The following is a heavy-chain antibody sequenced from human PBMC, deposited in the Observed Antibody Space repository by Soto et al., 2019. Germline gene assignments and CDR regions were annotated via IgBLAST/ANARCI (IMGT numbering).Heavy chain of an antibody. V-gene: IGHV3-15*07. CDR2: IKSKTDGGTT. CDR1: GFTFSNAW. CDR3: TTDVGYFDWLLLGVISNLQPKKSY. D-gene: IGHD3-9*01. Sequence: PGGSLRLSCAASGFTFSNAWMNWVRQAPGKGLEWVGRIKSKTDGGTTDYATPVKGRFTISRDDSKNTLYLQMNSLKTEDTAVYYCTTDVGYFDWLLLGVISNLQPKKSYWGQGTLVTVSS. J-gene: IGHJ4*02.